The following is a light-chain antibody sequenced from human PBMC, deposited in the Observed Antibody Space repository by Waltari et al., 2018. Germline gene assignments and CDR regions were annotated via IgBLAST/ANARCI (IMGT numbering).Light chain of an antibody. CDR3: QSYDSSLAGYV. CDR2: SHN. Sequence: QSVLTQPPSVSGAPGQRVTISCTGGSSNIGTGYDVHWYQQHPGTAPKLLIYSHNTRPYGVPDRFSGSKSGTAASLAITGLQAEDEADYYCQSYDSSLAGYVFGTGTKVTVL. V-gene: IGLV1-40*01. J-gene: IGLJ1*01. CDR1: SSNIGTGYD.